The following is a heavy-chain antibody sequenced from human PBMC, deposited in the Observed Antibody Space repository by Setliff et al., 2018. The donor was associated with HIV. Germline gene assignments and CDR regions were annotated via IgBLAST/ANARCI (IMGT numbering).Heavy chain of an antibody. CDR2: INYDEKT. CDR1: GGSISTHH. D-gene: IGHD1-26*01. Sequence: KPSETLSLTCTVSGGSISTHHWSWIRQPPGKGLEWIGQINYDEKTNYNPSLKSRVTVSVDKSKDQLSLKLSYVTAADTAVYYCARTMWEKYFDFWGQGALVTVSS. J-gene: IGHJ4*02. V-gene: IGHV4-59*08. CDR3: ARTMWEKYFDF.